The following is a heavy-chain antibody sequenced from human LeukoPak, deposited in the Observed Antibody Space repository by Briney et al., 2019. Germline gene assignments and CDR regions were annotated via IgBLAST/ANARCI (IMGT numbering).Heavy chain of an antibody. CDR3: ARAGITILDYYYYYMDV. V-gene: IGHV3-48*01. J-gene: IGHJ6*03. D-gene: IGHD3-3*01. CDR2: ISSSSSTI. Sequence: GGSLRLSCAASGFTFSSYSMNWVRQAPGKGLEWVSYISSSSSTIYYADSVKGRFTISRDNSKNTLYLQMNSLRAEDTTVYYCARAGITILDYYYYYMDVWGKGTTVTVSS. CDR1: GFTFSSYS.